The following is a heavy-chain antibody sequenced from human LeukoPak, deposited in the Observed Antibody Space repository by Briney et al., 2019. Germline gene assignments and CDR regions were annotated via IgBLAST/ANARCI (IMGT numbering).Heavy chain of an antibody. CDR1: GFTFSSYA. Sequence: GGSLRLSCAASGFTFSSYAMSWVRQAPGKGLEWVSAISGSGGSTYYAGSVKGRFTISRDNSKNTLYLQMDSLRAEDTAVYYCAKKPAARDYYFDYWGQGTLVTVSS. D-gene: IGHD2-2*01. CDR3: AKKPAARDYYFDY. CDR2: ISGSGGST. J-gene: IGHJ4*02. V-gene: IGHV3-23*01.